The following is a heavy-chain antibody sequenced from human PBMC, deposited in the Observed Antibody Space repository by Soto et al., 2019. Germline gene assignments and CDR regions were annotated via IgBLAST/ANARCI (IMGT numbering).Heavy chain of an antibody. Sequence: NPSETLSLTCTVSGGTISSWYWSWIRQPPGKGLEWIGYIYYSGSTNCNPSLKSRVTISVDTSKNQFSLKLSSVTAADTAVYYCARRYGGAIDYWGQGTLVTVSS. CDR1: GGTISSWY. D-gene: IGHD3-16*01. J-gene: IGHJ4*02. CDR3: ARRYGGAIDY. CDR2: IYYSGST. V-gene: IGHV4-59*08.